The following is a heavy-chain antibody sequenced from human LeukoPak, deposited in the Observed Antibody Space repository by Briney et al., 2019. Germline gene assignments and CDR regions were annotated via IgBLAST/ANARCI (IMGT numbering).Heavy chain of an antibody. Sequence: GGSLRLSCAASGFSFNTCAMSWVRQAPGKGLEWVSTISGGGRSTDYADSVKGQFTISRDNSKNTLYLQMNSLRAEDTAVYYCARERYFDYWGQGTLVTVFS. V-gene: IGHV3-23*01. J-gene: IGHJ4*02. CDR2: ISGGGRST. CDR3: ARERYFDY. CDR1: GFSFNTCA.